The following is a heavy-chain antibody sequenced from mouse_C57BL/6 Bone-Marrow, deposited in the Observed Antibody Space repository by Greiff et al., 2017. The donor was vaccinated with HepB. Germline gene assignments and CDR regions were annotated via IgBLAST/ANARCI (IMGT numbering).Heavy chain of an antibody. CDR3: ASKRDGYAAWFAY. D-gene: IGHD2-2*01. CDR1: GYSIPSDY. V-gene: IGHV3-8*01. CDR2: ISYSGST. J-gene: IGHJ3*01. Sequence: EVKLVESGPGLAKPSQTLSLTCSVTGYSIPSDYWNWIRKFPGNKLEYMGYISYSGSTYYNPSLKSRISITRDTSKNQYYLQLNSVTTEDTATYYCASKRDGYAAWFAYWGQGTLVTVSA.